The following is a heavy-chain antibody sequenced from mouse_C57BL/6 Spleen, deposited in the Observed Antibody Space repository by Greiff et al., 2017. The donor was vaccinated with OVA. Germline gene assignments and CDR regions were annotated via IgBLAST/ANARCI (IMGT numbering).Heavy chain of an antibody. Sequence: VQLQQPGAELVKPGASVKLSCKASGYTFTSYWMHWVKQRPGRGLEWIGRIYPNSGGTKYNEKFKSKATLTVDKPSSTAYMQLSSLTSEDSAVYYCARSVHDGSFAYWGQGTLVTVSA. D-gene: IGHD2-3*01. J-gene: IGHJ3*01. V-gene: IGHV1-72*01. CDR1: GYTFTSYW. CDR3: ARSVHDGSFAY. CDR2: IYPNSGGT.